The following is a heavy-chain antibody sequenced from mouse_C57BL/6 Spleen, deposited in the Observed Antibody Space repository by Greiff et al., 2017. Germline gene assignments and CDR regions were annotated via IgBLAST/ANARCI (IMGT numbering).Heavy chain of an antibody. CDR2: IDPSDSYA. J-gene: IGHJ3*01. CDR1: GYTFTSYW. CDR3: ARDYYGSSYASLDY. D-gene: IGHD1-1*01. V-gene: IGHV1-69*01. Sequence: QVQLQQPGAELVMPGASVKLSCKASGYTFTSYWMHWVKQRPGQGLEWIGEIDPSDSYANYNQKFKGKSTLTVDKSSSTASMRLSSLTSEDSAVYYSARDYYGSSYASLDYWGRGALVTVSA.